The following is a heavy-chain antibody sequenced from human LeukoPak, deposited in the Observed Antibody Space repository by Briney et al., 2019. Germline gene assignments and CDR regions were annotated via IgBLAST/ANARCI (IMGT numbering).Heavy chain of an antibody. V-gene: IGHV1-8*01. CDR2: MNPNSGNT. CDR1: GYTLTELS. Sequence: ASVNVSCKVSGYTLTELSIHWVRQAPGKGLEWMGWMNPNSGNTGYAQKFQGRVTMTRNTSISTAYMELSSLRSEDTAVYYCARSTFDYVWGSYHPGDYWGQGTLVTVSS. CDR3: ARSTFDYVWGSYHPGDY. J-gene: IGHJ4*02. D-gene: IGHD3-16*02.